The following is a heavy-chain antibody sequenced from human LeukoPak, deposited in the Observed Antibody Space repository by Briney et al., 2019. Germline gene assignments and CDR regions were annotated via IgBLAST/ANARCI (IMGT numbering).Heavy chain of an antibody. J-gene: IGHJ5*02. D-gene: IGHD6-19*01. CDR2: IIPIFGTA. CDR1: GGTFSSYA. Sequence: ASVKVSCKASGGTFSSYAISWVRQAPGQGLEWMGGIIPIFGTANYAQKFQGRVTITADESTSTAYMELSSLRSEDTAVYYCAREEGPAAVAGYNWFDPWGQGTLVTVSS. V-gene: IGHV1-69*13. CDR3: AREEGPAAVAGYNWFDP.